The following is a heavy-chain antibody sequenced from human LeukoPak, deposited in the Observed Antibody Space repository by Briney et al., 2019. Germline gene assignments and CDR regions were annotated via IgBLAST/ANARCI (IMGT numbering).Heavy chain of an antibody. D-gene: IGHD3-10*01. CDR3: ARRMVRGVRISWFDP. V-gene: IGHV4-39*07. J-gene: IGHJ5*02. CDR2: IYYTGNT. Sequence: SETLSLTCSVSGDSITGYYWGWIRQPPGKGLEWIGNIYYTGNTYYNSSLKSRVTISLDTSKNQFSLKLSSVTAADTAVYYCARRMVRGVRISWFDPWGQGTLVTVSS. CDR1: GDSITGYY.